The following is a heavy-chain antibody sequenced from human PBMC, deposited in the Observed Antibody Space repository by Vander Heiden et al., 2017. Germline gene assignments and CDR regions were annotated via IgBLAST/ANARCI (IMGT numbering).Heavy chain of an antibody. CDR1: GFTFSSYA. CDR3: AKAYCSSTSCNNWFDP. V-gene: IGHV3-23*01. Sequence: EVQLLESGGGLLQPGGSLRLACAASGFTFSSYAMSWVRQAPGKGLELVSAISGSGGSTYYADSVKGRFTISRDNSKNTLYLQMNSLRAEDTAVYYCAKAYCSSTSCNNWFDPWGQGTLVTVSS. J-gene: IGHJ5*02. D-gene: IGHD2-2*01. CDR2: ISGSGGST.